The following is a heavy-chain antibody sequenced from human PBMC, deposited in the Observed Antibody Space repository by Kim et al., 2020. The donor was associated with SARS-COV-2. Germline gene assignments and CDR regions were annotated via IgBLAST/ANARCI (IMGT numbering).Heavy chain of an antibody. D-gene: IGHD5-12*01. Sequence: TIYYADSVKGRFTISRDNDSVYLQMNSRRAEDTAVYYCARGGRWLQTSFAYWGQGTLVTVSS. CDR3: ARGGRWLQTSFAY. V-gene: IGHV3-48*03. J-gene: IGHJ4*02. CDR2: TI.